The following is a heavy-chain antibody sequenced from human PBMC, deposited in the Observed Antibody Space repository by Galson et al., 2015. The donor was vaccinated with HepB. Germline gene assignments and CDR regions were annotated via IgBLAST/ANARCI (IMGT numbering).Heavy chain of an antibody. J-gene: IGHJ4*02. CDR2: IYYSGST. CDR3: ARAVMITFGGVIVFDY. CDR1: GGSISSGDYY. D-gene: IGHD3-16*02. Sequence: LSLTCTVSGGSISSGDYYWSWIRQPPGKGLEWIGYIYYSGSTYYNPSLKSRVTISVDTSKNQFSLKLSSVTAADTAVYYCARAVMITFGGVIVFDYWGQGTLVTVSS. V-gene: IGHV4-30-4*01.